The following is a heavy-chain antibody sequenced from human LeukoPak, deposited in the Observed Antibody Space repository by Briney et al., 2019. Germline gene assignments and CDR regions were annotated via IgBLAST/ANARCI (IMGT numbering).Heavy chain of an antibody. J-gene: IGHJ4*02. Sequence: SETLFLTCTVSGGSISSHYWSWIRQPPGKGLEWIGEINHSGSTNYNPSLKSRVTISVDTSKNQFSLKLSSVTAADTAVYYCAREIAAAGTGYWGQGTLVTVSS. CDR2: INHSGST. D-gene: IGHD6-13*01. CDR1: GGSISSHY. CDR3: AREIAAAGTGY. V-gene: IGHV4-34*01.